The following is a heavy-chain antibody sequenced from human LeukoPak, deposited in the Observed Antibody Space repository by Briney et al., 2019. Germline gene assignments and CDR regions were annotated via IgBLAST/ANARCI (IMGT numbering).Heavy chain of an antibody. D-gene: IGHD2-15*01. CDR1: GFTFSIYA. V-gene: IGHV3-30-3*01. CDR2: ISYNGTNE. J-gene: IGHJ4*02. Sequence: GRALILSCAASGFTFSIYAMHWVRQAPGKGLEWVAGISYNGTNEFYSDSVKGRFTITRDNSKNTVFLQVDSLRAEDTGVYHCARDRGGSGFYYFDYWGQGTLVTVSS. CDR3: ARDRGGSGFYYFDY.